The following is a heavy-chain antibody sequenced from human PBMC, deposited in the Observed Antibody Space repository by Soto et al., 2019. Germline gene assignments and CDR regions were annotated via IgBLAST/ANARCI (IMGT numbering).Heavy chain of an antibody. CDR1: GFTVSSNY. CDR3: ARARPNATADYYGMDV. CDR2: IYSGGST. Sequence: EVQLVETGGGLIQPGGSLRLSCAASGFTVSSNYMSWVRQAPGKGLEWVSVIYSGGSTYYADSVKGRFTISRDNSKNTVYLQMNGLRSEDTAVYYCARARPNATADYYGMDVWGPGTTVAVSS. V-gene: IGHV3-53*02. J-gene: IGHJ6*02. D-gene: IGHD5-18*01.